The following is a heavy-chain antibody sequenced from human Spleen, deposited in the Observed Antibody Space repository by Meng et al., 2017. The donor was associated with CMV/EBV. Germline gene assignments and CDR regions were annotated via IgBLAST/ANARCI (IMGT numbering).Heavy chain of an antibody. V-gene: IGHV3-30-3*01. CDR3: ARDLGQRGGAFDY. Sequence: GGSLRLSCVVPGSTFSSYAMHWVRQAPGKGLEWMAVISYDGSSKYYGDSVKGRFTISRDNSKNTLYLQMNSLRAEDTAVYYCARDLGQRGGAFDYWGQGTLVTVSS. CDR2: ISYDGSSK. CDR1: GSTFSSYA. D-gene: IGHD3-10*01. J-gene: IGHJ4*02.